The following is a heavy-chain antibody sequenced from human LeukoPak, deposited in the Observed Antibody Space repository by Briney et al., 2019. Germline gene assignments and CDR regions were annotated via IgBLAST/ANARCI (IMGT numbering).Heavy chain of an antibody. CDR1: GGSISSGGYY. CDR3: ARGVSSSWYSGAGQTFDY. D-gene: IGHD6-13*01. Sequence: SETPSLTCTVSGGSISSGGYYWSWIRQHPGKGLEWIGYIYYSGSTYYNPSLKSRVTISVDTSKNQFSLKLSSVTAADTAVYYCARGVSSSWYSGAGQTFDYWGQGTLVTVSS. V-gene: IGHV4-31*03. CDR2: IYYSGST. J-gene: IGHJ4*02.